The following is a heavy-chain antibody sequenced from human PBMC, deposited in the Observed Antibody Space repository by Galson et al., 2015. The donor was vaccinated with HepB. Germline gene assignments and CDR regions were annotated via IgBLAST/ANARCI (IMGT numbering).Heavy chain of an antibody. CDR1: RFTFSGYG. V-gene: IGHV3-23*01. CDR3: AKEGFGSGTSGYFYMDV. Sequence: SLRLSCAASRFTFSGYGMHWVRQTPGKGLEWVSTISGSGGNTYYTDSVKGRFTISRDNSKNTLYLQMNSLRAEDTAVYYCAKEGFGSGTSGYFYMDVWGKGTTVIASS. J-gene: IGHJ6*03. D-gene: IGHD3-10*01. CDR2: ISGSGGNT.